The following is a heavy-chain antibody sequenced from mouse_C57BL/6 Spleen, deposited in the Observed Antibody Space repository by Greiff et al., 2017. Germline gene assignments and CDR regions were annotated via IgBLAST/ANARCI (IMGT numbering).Heavy chain of an antibody. CDR2: INPNNGGT. D-gene: IGHD2-3*01. Sequence: EVQLQQSGPELVKPGASVKISCKASGYTFTDSYMNWVKQSHGKSLEWIGDINPNNGGTSYNQTFKGKATLTVDKSSSTAYMEHRSLTSEDSAVYVCARTDCYPYAMDYWGKGTSVTVSS. CDR1: GYTFTDSY. V-gene: IGHV1-26*01. CDR3: ARTDCYPYAMDY. J-gene: IGHJ4*01.